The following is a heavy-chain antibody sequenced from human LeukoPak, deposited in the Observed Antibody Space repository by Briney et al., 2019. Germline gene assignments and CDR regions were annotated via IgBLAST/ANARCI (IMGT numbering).Heavy chain of an antibody. CDR1: GGSISSGDYY. Sequence: PSGTLSLTCTVSGGSISSGDYYWSWIRQPPGKRLEWIGYIYYSGSTYYNPSLKSRVTISIQTSKNQFSLKLTSVTAADTAVYYCAGDYGDLLTGIRFDTWGQGTLVTVSS. J-gene: IGHJ5*02. CDR2: IYYSGST. V-gene: IGHV4-30-4*01. CDR3: AGDYGDLLTGIRFDT. D-gene: IGHD4-17*01.